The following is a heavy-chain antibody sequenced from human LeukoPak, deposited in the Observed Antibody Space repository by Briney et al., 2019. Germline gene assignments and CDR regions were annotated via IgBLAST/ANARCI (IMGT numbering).Heavy chain of an antibody. CDR2: ISGSGGST. D-gene: IGHD2-15*01. CDR1: GFTFSSYA. V-gene: IGHV3-23*01. J-gene: IGHJ6*03. CDR3: AKGGRLSYYYYYYMDV. Sequence: GGSLRLSCAASGFTFSSYAMSWVRQAPGKGLEWVSAISGSGGSTYYADSVKGRFTISRDNSKNTLYLQMDSLRAEDTAVHYCAKGGRLSYYYYYYMDVWGKGTTVTVSS.